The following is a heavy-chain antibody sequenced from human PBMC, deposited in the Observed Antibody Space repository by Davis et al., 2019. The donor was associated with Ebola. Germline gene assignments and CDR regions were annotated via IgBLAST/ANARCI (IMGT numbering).Heavy chain of an antibody. D-gene: IGHD1-14*01. J-gene: IGHJ3*01. V-gene: IGHV3-33*08. CDR3: ARDPAIGKPLSTFDV. Sequence: GESLKISCAASGFSFNNHGMHWVRQAPGKGLEWLAVVSFDGVLKHYVDSVKGRFTISRDNADNTLYLQMNSLRVEDTAVYYCARDPAIGKPLSTFDVWGQGTTVTVAS. CDR1: GFSFNNHG. CDR2: VSFDGVLK.